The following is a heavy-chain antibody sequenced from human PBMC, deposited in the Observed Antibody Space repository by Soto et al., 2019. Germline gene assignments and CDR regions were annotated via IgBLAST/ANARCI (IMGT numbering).Heavy chain of an antibody. D-gene: IGHD3-3*01. Sequence: QVQLVQSGAEVKKPGASVKVSCKASGYTFTIYGISWVRQAPGQGLEWMGWISAYNGNTNYAQKLQGRVTMTTDTSTSTAYMELRSLRADDTAVYYCARDRGIYDFWSGLDYWGQGTLVTVSS. V-gene: IGHV1-18*04. CDR3: ARDRGIYDFWSGLDY. J-gene: IGHJ4*02. CDR1: GYTFTIYG. CDR2: ISAYNGNT.